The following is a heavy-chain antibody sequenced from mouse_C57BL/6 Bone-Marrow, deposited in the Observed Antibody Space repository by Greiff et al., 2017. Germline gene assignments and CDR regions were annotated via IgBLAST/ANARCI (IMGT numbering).Heavy chain of an antibody. CDR2: IDPEIGDT. Sequence: EVKLMESGAELVRPGASVKLSCTASGFHIKDDYIHWVKQRPEQGLEWIGWIDPEIGDTEYASKFQGKATITSDTSSNTAYLQLSSLTSEDTAVYYCSSFDGNYFDFWGQGTPLTVAS. V-gene: IGHV14-4*01. CDR1: GFHIKDDY. J-gene: IGHJ2*01. D-gene: IGHD2-3*01. CDR3: SSFDGNYFDF.